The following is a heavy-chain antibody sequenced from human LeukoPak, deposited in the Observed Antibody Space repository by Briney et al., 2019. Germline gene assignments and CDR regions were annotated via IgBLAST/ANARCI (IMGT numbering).Heavy chain of an antibody. V-gene: IGHV1-18*01. CDR2: ISAYNGNT. CDR1: GYTFTSYG. Sequence: ASVKVSCKASGYTFTSYGISWVRQAPGQGLEWMGWISAYNGNTNYAQKLQGRVTMTRDTSISTAYMELSRLRSDDTAVYYCARDRWDYDSSGCFDYWGQGTLVTVSS. CDR3: ARDRWDYDSSGCFDY. D-gene: IGHD3-22*01. J-gene: IGHJ4*02.